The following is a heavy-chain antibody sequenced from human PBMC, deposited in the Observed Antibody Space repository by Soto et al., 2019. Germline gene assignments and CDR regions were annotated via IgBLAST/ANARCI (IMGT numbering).Heavy chain of an antibody. CDR3: TTEPQQWLAPGPLFQH. CDR1: GFTFSNAW. V-gene: IGHV3-15*07. Sequence: GGSLRLSCAASGFTFSNAWMNWVRQAPGKGLEWVGRIKSKTDGGTTDYAAPVKGRFTISRDDSKNTLYLQMNSLKTEDTAVYYCTTEPQQWLAPGPLFQHWGQGTLVTVSS. D-gene: IGHD6-19*01. J-gene: IGHJ1*01. CDR2: IKSKTDGGTT.